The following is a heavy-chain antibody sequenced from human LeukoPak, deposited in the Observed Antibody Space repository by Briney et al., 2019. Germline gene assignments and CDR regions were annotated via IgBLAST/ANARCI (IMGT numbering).Heavy chain of an antibody. J-gene: IGHJ4*02. CDR2: ISRSSRTI. CDR3: ARETYYYGSGSYIIDY. D-gene: IGHD3-10*01. V-gene: IGHV3-48*01. Sequence: GGSLRLSCAASGFTFSNYSINWVRQAPGKGLEWVSYISRSSRTIFYAESVKGRFTISRDNSKNTLYLQMNSLRAEDTAVYYCARETYYYGSGSYIIDYWGQGTLVTVSS. CDR1: GFTFSNYS.